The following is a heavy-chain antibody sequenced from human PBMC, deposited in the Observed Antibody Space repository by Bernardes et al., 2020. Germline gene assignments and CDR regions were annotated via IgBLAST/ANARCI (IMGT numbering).Heavy chain of an antibody. CDR1: GYAFTTYA. CDR3: ARYTTTMMTSDS. V-gene: IGHV7-4-1*02. Sequence: ASVKDSCKASGYAFTTYAINWVRQAPGQGLEWIGWINTNTGNSDYAQDFSGRFVFSLDTSVSTAYLEISSLTAGDSAVYYCARYTTTMMTSDSWGQGTRVTVSS. J-gene: IGHJ5*01. D-gene: IGHD3-16*01. CDR2: INTNTGNS.